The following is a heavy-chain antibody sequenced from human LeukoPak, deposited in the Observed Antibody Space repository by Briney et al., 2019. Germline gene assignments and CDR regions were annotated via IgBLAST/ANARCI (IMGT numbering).Heavy chain of an antibody. V-gene: IGHV4-34*01. Sequence: PSETLSLTCAVYGGSFSGYYWSWIRQAPGKGLEWIGEINHSGNTNYNPSLKSRVTISVDTSKNQFSPKLSSVTAADTAVYYCVTEPGYCTGGRCYGGWFDPWGQGTLVTVSS. CDR1: GGSFSGYY. D-gene: IGHD2-15*01. CDR3: VTEPGYCTGGRCYGGWFDP. J-gene: IGHJ5*02. CDR2: INHSGNT.